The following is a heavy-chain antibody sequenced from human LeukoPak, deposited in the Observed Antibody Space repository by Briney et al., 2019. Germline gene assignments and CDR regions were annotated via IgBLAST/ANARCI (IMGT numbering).Heavy chain of an antibody. Sequence: GGSLRLSCAASGFTFSSYGIHWVRQAPGKGLEWVSFIRFDGSSKFYTDSVKGRFTISRDNSKNTLNLQMNSLRAEDTAVYYCAKDYIYGGWGNAFDIWGQGTKVTVSS. CDR1: GFTFSSYG. CDR2: IRFDGSSK. D-gene: IGHD5-18*01. J-gene: IGHJ3*02. V-gene: IGHV3-30*02. CDR3: AKDYIYGGWGNAFDI.